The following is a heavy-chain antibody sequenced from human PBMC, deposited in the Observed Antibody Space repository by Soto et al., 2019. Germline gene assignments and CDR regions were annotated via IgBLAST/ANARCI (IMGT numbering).Heavy chain of an antibody. V-gene: IGHV1-69*12. J-gene: IGHJ6*02. CDR3: ALGNAMDV. CDR1: GGTFSSFA. D-gene: IGHD7-27*01. CDR2: IMPIVGSP. Sequence: QVQLVQSWAEVKRPGSSVKVSCKASGGTFSSFAINWVRQAPGQGLEWMGGIMPIVGSPNYAQKFQGRVTITADESTSAAYMQLGGLRSDDTAVYYCALGNAMDVWGQGTTVTVSS.